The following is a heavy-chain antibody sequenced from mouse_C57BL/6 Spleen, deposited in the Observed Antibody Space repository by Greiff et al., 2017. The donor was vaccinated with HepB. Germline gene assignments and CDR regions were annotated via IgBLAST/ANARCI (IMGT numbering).Heavy chain of an antibody. J-gene: IGHJ4*01. CDR1: GFTFSDYG. CDR2: ISSGSSTI. CDR3: ARPYYSNYLYAMDY. D-gene: IGHD2-5*01. Sequence: EVQGVESGGGLVKPGGSLKLSCAASGFTFSDYGMHWVRQAPEKGLEWVAYISSGSSTIYYADTVKGRFTISRDNAKNTLFLQMTSLRSEDTAMYYCARPYYSNYLYAMDYRGQGTSVTVSS. V-gene: IGHV5-17*01.